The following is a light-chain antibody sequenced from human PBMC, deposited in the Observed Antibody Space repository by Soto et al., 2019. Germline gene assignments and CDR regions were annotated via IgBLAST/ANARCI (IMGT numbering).Light chain of an antibody. Sequence: IPMTQSPSSLSASVGDRVTITCRASQRINIYLNWYRQKPGKAPELLIYSASNLQSGVPSRFSGSGSGTDFTLTISGLQSEDFATYYCQQSFSTPTFGQGTRLENK. J-gene: IGKJ5*01. CDR3: QQSFSTPT. V-gene: IGKV1-39*01. CDR2: SAS. CDR1: QRINIY.